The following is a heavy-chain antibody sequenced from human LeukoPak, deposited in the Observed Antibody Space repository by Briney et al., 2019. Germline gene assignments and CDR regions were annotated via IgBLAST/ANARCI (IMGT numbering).Heavy chain of an antibody. Sequence: SETLSLTCTVSGGAISGYYWSWIRQPAGKGLEWLGRVYASGSTKYNPSLESRVTMSVDTSKNQFSLKLNFVTAADTAVYYCARVGSGYDFFDYWGQGTLVTVSS. CDR1: GGAISGYY. D-gene: IGHD3/OR15-3a*01. CDR3: ARVGSGYDFFDY. V-gene: IGHV4-4*07. J-gene: IGHJ4*02. CDR2: VYASGST.